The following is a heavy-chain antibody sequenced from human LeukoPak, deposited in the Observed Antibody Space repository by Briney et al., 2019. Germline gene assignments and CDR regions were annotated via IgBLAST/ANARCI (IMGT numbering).Heavy chain of an antibody. CDR1: GDSISSYY. Sequence: SEALSLTCTVSGDSISSYYWSWIRQPAGKGLELNGRIYTSGSTNYNPSLKSRVTMSVDTSKNQFSRKLSSVTAADTAVYYCARHEGSTYYYGSGSYIGSYFDYWGQGTLVTVSS. J-gene: IGHJ4*02. V-gene: IGHV4-4*07. CDR3: ARHEGSTYYYGSGSYIGSYFDY. CDR2: IYTSGST. D-gene: IGHD3-10*01.